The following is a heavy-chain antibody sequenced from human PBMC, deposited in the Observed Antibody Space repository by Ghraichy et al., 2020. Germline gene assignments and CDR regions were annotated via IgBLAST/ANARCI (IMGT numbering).Heavy chain of an antibody. CDR3: LGQVIGTFWNS. CDR2: FSYSGGT. V-gene: IGHV4-39*01. J-gene: IGHJ5*01. CDR1: GDFIATDSYY. Sequence: SETLSLTCTVSGDFIATDSYYWGWIRQPPGKGLEWIGSFSYSGGTYYNPSLKSRVTISGDTSENQLSLKLTSVTAADTAIYYCLGQVIGTFWNSWGHGTLVTVSS. D-gene: IGHD3-3*01.